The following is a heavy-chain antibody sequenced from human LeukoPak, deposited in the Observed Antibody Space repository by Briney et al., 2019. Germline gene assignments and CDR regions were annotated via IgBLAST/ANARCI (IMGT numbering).Heavy chain of an antibody. D-gene: IGHD4-23*01. CDR2: IKSKTDGGTT. J-gene: IGHJ4*02. Sequence: GGSLRLSCAASGFTFSNAWMNWVRQAPGKGLEWVGRIKSKTDGGTTDYPAPVKGRFTISRDDSKNTLYLQMNSLKTEDTAVYYCTTTYGGNWYYFDYWGQGTLVTVSS. CDR1: GFTFSNAW. V-gene: IGHV3-15*07. CDR3: TTTYGGNWYYFDY.